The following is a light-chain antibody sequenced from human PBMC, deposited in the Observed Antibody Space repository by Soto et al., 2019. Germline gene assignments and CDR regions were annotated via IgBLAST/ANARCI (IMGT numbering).Light chain of an antibody. CDR3: SSYTTTDPYV. V-gene: IGLV2-11*01. CDR1: SSDFGGYNY. Sequence: QSALTQPRSVSGSPGQSVTISCTGTSSDFGGYNYVPWYQHHPGKAPKLMIYDVSERPSGVPDRFSGFKSGNTASLTISGLQAEDEADYYCSSYTTTDPYVFGTGTRSPS. J-gene: IGLJ1*01. CDR2: DVS.